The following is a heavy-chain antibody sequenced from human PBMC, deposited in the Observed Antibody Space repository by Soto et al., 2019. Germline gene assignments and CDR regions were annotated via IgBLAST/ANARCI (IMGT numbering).Heavy chain of an antibody. J-gene: IGHJ4*02. CDR2: ISGSGSST. Sequence: GGSLRLSCAASGFTFSSYAMSWVRQAPGKGLEWVSGISGSGSSTYYADSVKGRFTISRDNPKNTLYLQMNSLRAEDTAVYYCAKGYGSGSYSGFDYWGQGTLVTVSS. D-gene: IGHD3-10*01. CDR3: AKGYGSGSYSGFDY. V-gene: IGHV3-23*01. CDR1: GFTFSSYA.